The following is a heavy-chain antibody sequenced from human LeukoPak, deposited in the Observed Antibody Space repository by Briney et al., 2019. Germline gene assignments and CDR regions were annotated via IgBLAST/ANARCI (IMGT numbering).Heavy chain of an antibody. Sequence: PGGSLRLSCAASGFTFSSYWMHWVRQAPGKGLVWVSRINSDGSSTTYADSVKGRFTISRDNAKNTLYLQMNSLRAEDTAVYDCARVEPILLLVDYWSQGTLVTVSS. J-gene: IGHJ4*02. CDR2: INSDGSST. CDR1: GFTFSSYW. V-gene: IGHV3-74*01. CDR3: ARVEPILLLVDY. D-gene: IGHD2/OR15-2a*01.